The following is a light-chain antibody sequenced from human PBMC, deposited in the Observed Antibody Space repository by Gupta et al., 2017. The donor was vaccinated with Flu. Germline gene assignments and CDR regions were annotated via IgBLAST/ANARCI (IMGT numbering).Light chain of an antibody. Sequence: QSVLTQPPSAXGTPGQRVTISCSGSSSNIGSNYVYWYQQLPGTAPKLLIYRNNQRPSGVPDRFSGSKSGTSASLAISGLRSEDEADYYCAAWDDSLSGPVVFGGGTKLTVL. V-gene: IGLV1-47*01. CDR2: RNN. J-gene: IGLJ2*01. CDR1: SSNIGSNY. CDR3: AAWDDSLSGPVV.